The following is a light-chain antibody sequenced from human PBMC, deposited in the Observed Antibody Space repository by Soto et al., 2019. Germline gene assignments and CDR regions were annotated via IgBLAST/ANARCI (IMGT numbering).Light chain of an antibody. J-gene: IGLJ1*01. Sequence: QSVLTQPASVSGSPGQSITISCTGTSSDVGSYNLVSWYQQHPGKVPQLMIYEGSKRPSGVSNRFSGSKSGNTASLTISGLHAEDEADYYCCSYARGSTYVFGTGTKLTVL. V-gene: IGLV2-23*01. CDR2: EGS. CDR3: CSYARGSTYV. CDR1: SSDVGSYNL.